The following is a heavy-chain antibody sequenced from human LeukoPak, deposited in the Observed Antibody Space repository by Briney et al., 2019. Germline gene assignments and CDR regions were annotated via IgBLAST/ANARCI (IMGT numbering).Heavy chain of an antibody. CDR2: IRYDGSNK. V-gene: IGHV3-30*02. Sequence: PGGSLRLSCAASGFTFSGKWMSWVRQAPGKGLEWVAFIRYDGSNKYYADSVKGRFTISRDNSKNTLYLQMNSLRAEDTAVYYCAKDSGLGYSSRSKHYYYYGMDVWGQGTTVTVSS. CDR1: GFTFSGKW. D-gene: IGHD6-13*01. CDR3: AKDSGLGYSSRSKHYYYYGMDV. J-gene: IGHJ6*02.